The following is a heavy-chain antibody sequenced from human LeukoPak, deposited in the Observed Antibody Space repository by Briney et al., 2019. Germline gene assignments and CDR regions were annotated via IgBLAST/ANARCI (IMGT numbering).Heavy chain of an antibody. Sequence: SETLSLTCTVSGGSISSSSYYWGWIRQPPGKGLEWIGSIYYSGSTYYNPSLKSRVAISVDTSKNQFSLKLSSVTAADTAVYYCARDKIVATISDWFDPWGQGTLVTVSS. J-gene: IGHJ5*02. CDR2: IYYSGST. V-gene: IGHV4-39*07. CDR3: ARDKIVATISDWFDP. CDR1: GGSISSSSYY. D-gene: IGHD5-12*01.